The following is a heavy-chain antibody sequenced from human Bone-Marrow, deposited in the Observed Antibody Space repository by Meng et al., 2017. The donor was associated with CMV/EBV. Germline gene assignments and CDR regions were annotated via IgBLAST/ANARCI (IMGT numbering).Heavy chain of an antibody. J-gene: IGHJ3*02. CDR2: ISSNGGST. CDR1: GFTFSSYA. D-gene: IGHD1-26*01. Sequence: GGSLRLSCAASGFTFSSYAMHWVRQAPGKGLEYVSAISSNGGSTYYADSVKGRFTISRDNSKNTLYLQMGSLRAEDMAVYYCARARETIYDAFDIWGQGTMVTVSS. V-gene: IGHV3-64*02. CDR3: ARARETIYDAFDI.